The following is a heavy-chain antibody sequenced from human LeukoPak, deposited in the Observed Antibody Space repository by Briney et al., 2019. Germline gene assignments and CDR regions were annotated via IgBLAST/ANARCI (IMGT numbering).Heavy chain of an antibody. J-gene: IGHJ4*02. CDR2: IHYSGRT. Sequence: SSETLSLTCTVSGGSISSSSYYWGWIRQPPGKGLEWIGTIHYSGRTYYNPSLESRVTISVDTSKNQFSLKLSSVTAADTAVYYCASEGDGYNPFDYWGQGTLVTVSS. V-gene: IGHV4-39*01. CDR1: GGSISSSSYY. D-gene: IGHD5-24*01. CDR3: ASEGDGYNPFDY.